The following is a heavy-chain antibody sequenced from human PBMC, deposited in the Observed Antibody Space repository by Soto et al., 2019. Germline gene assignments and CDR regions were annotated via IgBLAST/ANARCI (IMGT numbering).Heavy chain of an antibody. J-gene: IGHJ4*02. CDR3: ARDGDEYSSSSTAFDY. Sequence: ASVKVSCKASGYTFTGYYMHWVRQAPGQGLKWMGWINPNSGGTNYAQKFQGWVTMTRDTSISTAYMELSRLRSDDTAVYYCARDGDEYSSSSTAFDYWGQGTLVTVSS. CDR2: INPNSGGT. D-gene: IGHD6-6*01. V-gene: IGHV1-2*04. CDR1: GYTFTGYY.